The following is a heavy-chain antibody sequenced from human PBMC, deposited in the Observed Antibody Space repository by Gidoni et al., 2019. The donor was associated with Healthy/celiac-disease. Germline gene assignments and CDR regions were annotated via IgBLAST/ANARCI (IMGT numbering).Heavy chain of an antibody. V-gene: IGHV3-33*01. D-gene: IGHD6-13*01. CDR1: GFTFSSYC. Sequence: QVQLVESGGGVVQPGRSLRLSCAASGFTFSSYCMHWVRQAPGKGLEWVAVIWYDGSNKYYADSVKGRFTISRDNSKNTLYLQMNSLRAEDTAVYYCARESIAAAGTAWSLDYWGQGTLVTVSS. CDR2: IWYDGSNK. CDR3: ARESIAAAGTAWSLDY. J-gene: IGHJ4*02.